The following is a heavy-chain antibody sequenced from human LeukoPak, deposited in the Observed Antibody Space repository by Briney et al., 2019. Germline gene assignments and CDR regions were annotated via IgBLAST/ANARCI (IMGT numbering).Heavy chain of an antibody. J-gene: IGHJ4*02. CDR3: TTDLYYYDSSGYPFAFDY. Sequence: GGSLRLSCAASGFTFSSHWVHWVRQAPGKGLVWVSRINSDGSSISYADSVKGRFTISRDNAKNTLYLQMNSLKTEDTAVYYCTTDLYYYDSSGYPFAFDYWGQGTLVTVSS. V-gene: IGHV3-74*01. CDR1: GFTFSSHW. D-gene: IGHD3-22*01. CDR2: INSDGSSI.